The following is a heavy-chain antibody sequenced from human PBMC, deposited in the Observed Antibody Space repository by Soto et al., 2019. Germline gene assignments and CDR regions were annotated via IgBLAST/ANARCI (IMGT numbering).Heavy chain of an antibody. CDR1: GGSISSYY. CDR3: AREPPGMGAAPGGFDY. J-gene: IGHJ4*02. D-gene: IGHD6-13*01. Sequence: SETLSLTCTVSGGSISSYYWSWIRQPPGKGLEWIGYIYYSGSTNYNPSLKSRVTISVDTSKNQFSLKLSSVTAADTAVYYCAREPPGMGAAPGGFDYWGQGTLVTVSS. CDR2: IYYSGST. V-gene: IGHV4-59*01.